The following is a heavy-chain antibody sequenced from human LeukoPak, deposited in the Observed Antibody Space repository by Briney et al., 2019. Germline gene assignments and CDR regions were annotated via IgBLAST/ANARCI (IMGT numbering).Heavy chain of an antibody. CDR2: INPNSGGT. D-gene: IGHD2/OR15-2a*01. V-gene: IGHV1-2*02. J-gene: IGHJ4*02. CDR3: ARDRSEYLGGLRTEGLDY. Sequence: GASVKVSCKASGYTFTGYYMHWVRQAPGQGLEWMGWINPNSGGTNYAQKFQGRVTMTRDTSISTAYMELSSLRSEDTAVYYCARDRSEYLGGLRTEGLDYWGQGTLVTVSS. CDR1: GYTFTGYY.